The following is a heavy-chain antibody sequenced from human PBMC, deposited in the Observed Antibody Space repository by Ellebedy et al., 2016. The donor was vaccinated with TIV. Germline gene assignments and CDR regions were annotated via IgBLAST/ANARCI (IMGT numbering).Heavy chain of an antibody. J-gene: IGHJ4*02. CDR1: GFTFSSFA. V-gene: IGHV3-23*01. CDR2: ISGGGVST. CDR3: AKGTSSGFNYDRVGFEY. Sequence: GESLKISCAASGFTFSSFAMHWVRQAPGKGLEWLSVISGGGVSTYHAGFVKGRSTITRDNSKNTLYLQMDRLRAEDTAVYYCAKGTSSGFNYDRVGFEYWGQGALVTVSS. D-gene: IGHD3-22*01.